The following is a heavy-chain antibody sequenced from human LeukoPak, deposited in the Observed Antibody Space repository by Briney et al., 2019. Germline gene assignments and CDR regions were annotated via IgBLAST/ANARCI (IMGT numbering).Heavy chain of an antibody. CDR2: ISSSSSYI. V-gene: IGHV3-21*01. CDR3: ARTAGSGSYQGFDY. J-gene: IGHJ4*02. CDR1: GITISSYT. D-gene: IGHD1-26*01. Sequence: GGSLRLSCAASGITISSYTMNWVRQAPGKGLEWVSSISSSSSYIYYADSVNGRFTISRDNAKNSLYLQINSLRAEDTAVYYCARTAGSGSYQGFDYWGQGTLVTVSS.